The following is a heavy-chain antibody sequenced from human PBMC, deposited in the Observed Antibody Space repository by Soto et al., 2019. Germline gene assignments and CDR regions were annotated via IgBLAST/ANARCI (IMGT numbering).Heavy chain of an antibody. V-gene: IGHV3-7*01. CDR2: INRDGSVT. D-gene: IGHD2-15*01. CDR3: VKESRSGGSW. Sequence: EVRLVESGGGLVQPGGSLRLSCVASGFTFIDSWMTWVRQVPGKGLEWVANINRDGSVTNYVDSMGGRFTISRDNARSLVYLHMTSLRHEDTAIYHCVKESRSGGSWWGQGSLVTVSS. CDR1: GFTFIDSW. J-gene: IGHJ4*02.